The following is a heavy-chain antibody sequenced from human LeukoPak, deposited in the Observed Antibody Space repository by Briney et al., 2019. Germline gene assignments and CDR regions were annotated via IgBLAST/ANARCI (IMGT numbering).Heavy chain of an antibody. D-gene: IGHD2-15*01. Sequence: SVNVSCQASGYTFTGYYMHWVRQPPGQGLEWMGWINPNSGRTNYAQKFQGRVTMTRDTSISTAYMDLRSLRSDDAAVYYRARHSVALIVVLAATQEVRFDPWGQGTLVTVSS. CDR2: INPNSGRT. V-gene: IGHV1-2*02. CDR1: GYTFTGYY. CDR3: ARHSVALIVVLAATQEVRFDP. J-gene: IGHJ5*02.